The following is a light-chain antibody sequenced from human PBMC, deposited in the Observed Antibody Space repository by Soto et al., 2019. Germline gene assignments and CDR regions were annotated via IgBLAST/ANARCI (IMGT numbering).Light chain of an antibody. CDR1: QSVSSY. Sequence: EIVLTQSPATLSLSPGERDTLSCRASQSVSSYLAWYQQKPGQAPRLLIYDASNRATGIPARFSGSGSGTDFTLTISSLEPEDFAVYYCKQRSNWPPLTFGGGTKVEIK. CDR3: KQRSNWPPLT. J-gene: IGKJ4*01. CDR2: DAS. V-gene: IGKV3-11*01.